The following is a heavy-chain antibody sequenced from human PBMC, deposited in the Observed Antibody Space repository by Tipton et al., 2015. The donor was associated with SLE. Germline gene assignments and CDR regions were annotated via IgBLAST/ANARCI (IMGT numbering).Heavy chain of an antibody. D-gene: IGHD3-22*01. CDR2: IYHSGNT. V-gene: IGHV4-38-2*01. CDR1: GFSISSGYY. J-gene: IGHJ4*02. Sequence: TLSLTCAVSGFSISSGYYWGWIRQPPGKGLEWIGSIYHSGNTYYNPSLKSRVSMSIDTSRNEVFLRLLSVTAADTAVYYCARHDYDSNGYYQHYFDYWGQGTLVTVSS. CDR3: ARHDYDSNGYYQHYFDY.